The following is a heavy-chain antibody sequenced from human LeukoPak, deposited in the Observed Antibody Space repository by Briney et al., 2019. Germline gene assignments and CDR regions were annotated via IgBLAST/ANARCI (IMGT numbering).Heavy chain of an antibody. D-gene: IGHD4-17*01. Sequence: SETLSLTCTVSGGSLSSYYFSWIRQSPWKGLEWIAYINYSGSASYNPSLKSRVTMSVDTSKQFSLSLSSVTAADTAVYYCARHNYDDYVFDIWGQGTKVTVSS. CDR2: INYSGSA. CDR1: GGSLSSYY. V-gene: IGHV4-59*08. CDR3: ARHNYDDYVFDI. J-gene: IGHJ3*02.